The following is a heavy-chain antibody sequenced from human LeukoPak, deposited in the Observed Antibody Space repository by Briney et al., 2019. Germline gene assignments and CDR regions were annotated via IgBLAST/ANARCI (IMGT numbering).Heavy chain of an antibody. Sequence: GGSLRLSCVASGFTFSSNGMHWVRQAPGKGLEWVTFIQYDGSKKYYADSVKGRFTISRDNSKNTLYLEMKSLRAEDTAVYYCAKDRGGAMRFDYWGQGTLVTVSS. D-gene: IGHD3-16*01. CDR1: GFTFSSNG. V-gene: IGHV3-30*02. J-gene: IGHJ4*02. CDR3: AKDRGGAMRFDY. CDR2: IQYDGSKK.